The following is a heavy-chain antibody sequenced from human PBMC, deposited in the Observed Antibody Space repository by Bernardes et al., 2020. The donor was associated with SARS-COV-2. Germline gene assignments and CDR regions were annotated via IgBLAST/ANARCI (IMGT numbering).Heavy chain of an antibody. J-gene: IGHJ4*02. CDR3: AKAGGGNTYGDY. V-gene: IGHV1-2*02. CDR1: GYTFTGYY. CDR2: INPNSGGT. D-gene: IGHD5-18*01. Sequence: ASVKVSCKASGYTFTGYYMHWVRQAPGQGLEWMGWINPNSGGTNYAQKFQGRVTLTRDTSINTAYMELSRLRSDDAAVYYCAKAGGGNTYGDYWGQGTLVTVSS.